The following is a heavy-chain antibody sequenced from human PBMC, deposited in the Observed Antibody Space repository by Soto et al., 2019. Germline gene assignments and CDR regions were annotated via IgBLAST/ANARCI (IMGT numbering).Heavy chain of an antibody. J-gene: IGHJ6*02. CDR2: INHSGST. D-gene: IGHD3-9*01. V-gene: IGHV4-34*01. Sequence: SETLSLTCAVYGGSFSGYYWSWIRQPPGKGLEWIGEINHSGSTNYNPSLKSRVTISVDTSKNQFSLKLSSVTAADTAVYYCARGRLSLTGYYYYHYGMDVWGQGTTVTVSS. CDR1: GGSFSGYY. CDR3: ARGRLSLTGYYYYHYGMDV.